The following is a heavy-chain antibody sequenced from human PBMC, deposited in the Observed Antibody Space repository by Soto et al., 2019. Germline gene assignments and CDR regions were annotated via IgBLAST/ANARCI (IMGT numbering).Heavy chain of an antibody. CDR1: GYSFTSYW. D-gene: IGHD3-3*01. J-gene: IGHJ4*02. CDR2: IYPGDSDT. Sequence: EVQLVQSGAEVKKPGESLKISCKGSGYSFTSYWIGWVRQMPGKGLEWMGIIYPGDSDTRYSPSFQGQVTISADKSISTAYLQWSSLKASDTAMYYCARAVTTFWSGYYKGGTYYFDYWGQGTLVTVSS. V-gene: IGHV5-51*03. CDR3: ARAVTTFWSGYYKGGTYYFDY.